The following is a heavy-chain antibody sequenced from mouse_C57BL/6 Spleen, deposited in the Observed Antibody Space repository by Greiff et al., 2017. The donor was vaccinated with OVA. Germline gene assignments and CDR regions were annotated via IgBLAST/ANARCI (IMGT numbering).Heavy chain of an antibody. V-gene: IGHV1-22*01. Sequence: EVQLQQSGPELVKPGASVKMSCKASGYTFTDYNMHWVKQSHGKSLEWIGYINPNNGGTSYNQKFKGKATLTVNKSSSTAYMELRSLTSEDSAVYYCAKNYGSSWDYFDYWGQSTTLTVSS. J-gene: IGHJ2*01. D-gene: IGHD1-1*01. CDR1: GYTFTDYN. CDR3: AKNYGSSWDYFDY. CDR2: INPNNGGT.